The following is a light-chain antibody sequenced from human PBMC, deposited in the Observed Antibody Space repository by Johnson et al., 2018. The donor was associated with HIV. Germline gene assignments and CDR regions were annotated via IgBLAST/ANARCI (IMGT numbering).Light chain of an antibody. V-gene: IGLV1-51*01. J-gene: IGLJ1*01. CDR1: SSNIGNNY. CDR3: GTWDSSLRL. Sequence: QSVLTQPPSVSAAPGQKVTIYCSGSSSNIGNNYVSWYQQLPGTAPKLLIYDNNKRPSGIPDRFSGSKSGTSATLGITGLQTGDEADYYCGTWDSSLRLFGTGTKVTVL. CDR2: DNN.